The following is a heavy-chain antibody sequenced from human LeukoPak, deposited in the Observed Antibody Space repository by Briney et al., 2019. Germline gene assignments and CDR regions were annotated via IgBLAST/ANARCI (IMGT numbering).Heavy chain of an antibody. Sequence: PSETLSLTCALYGGSPSGYYWSWIRQPPGNGLEWIGEINHSGSTNYNPSLKSRVTISVDTSKNQISLKLSSVTAADTAVYYCARVTVSTTADDYWGQGTLVSVSS. CDR3: ARVTVSTTADDY. V-gene: IGHV4-34*01. CDR1: GGSPSGYY. CDR2: INHSGST. J-gene: IGHJ4*02. D-gene: IGHD5/OR15-5a*01.